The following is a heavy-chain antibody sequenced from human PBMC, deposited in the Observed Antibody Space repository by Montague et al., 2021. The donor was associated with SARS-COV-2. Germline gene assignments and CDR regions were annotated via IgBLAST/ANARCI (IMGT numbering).Heavy chain of an antibody. Sequence: SLRLSCAASGFTFSSYSMNWVRQAPGKGLEWVSSISSSSSYIYYADSVKGRFTISRDNAKNSLYLQMNSLRAKDTAVYYCARALDSSGWYGGYYYYGMDAWGQGTTVTVSS. J-gene: IGHJ6*02. CDR2: ISSSSSYI. V-gene: IGHV3-21*01. CDR1: GFTFSSYS. CDR3: ARALDSSGWYGGYYYYGMDA. D-gene: IGHD6-19*01.